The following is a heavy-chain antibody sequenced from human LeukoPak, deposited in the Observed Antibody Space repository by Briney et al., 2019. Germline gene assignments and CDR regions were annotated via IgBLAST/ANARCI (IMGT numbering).Heavy chain of an antibody. D-gene: IGHD2-2*01. Sequence: GGSLRLSCAASGFTFSSYWMSWVRQAPGKGLDWVANIKQDGSEKYYVDSVKGRFTISRDNAKNSLYLQMNSLRAEDTAVYYCARDRSCSSTSCYDWFDPWGQGTLVTVSS. CDR1: GFTFSSYW. CDR2: IKQDGSEK. CDR3: ARDRSCSSTSCYDWFDP. V-gene: IGHV3-7*01. J-gene: IGHJ5*02.